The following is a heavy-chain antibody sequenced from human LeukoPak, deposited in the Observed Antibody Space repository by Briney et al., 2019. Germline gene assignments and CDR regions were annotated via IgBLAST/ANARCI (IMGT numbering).Heavy chain of an antibody. D-gene: IGHD3-10*01. V-gene: IGHV3-7*01. CDR3: ARDRGANYYGSLHLFDY. Sequence: GGSLRLSCAASGFSFTAYWMSWVRQAPGKGLEWVANIKQDGDENYYVDSVMGRFTISRDNAKNSVYLEMTSLRAEDTAVYYCARDRGANYYGSLHLFDYWGQGTLVTVSS. CDR1: GFSFTAYW. J-gene: IGHJ4*02. CDR2: IKQDGDEN.